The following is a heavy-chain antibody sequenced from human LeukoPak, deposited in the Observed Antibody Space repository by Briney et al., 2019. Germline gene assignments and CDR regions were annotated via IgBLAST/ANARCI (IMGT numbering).Heavy chain of an antibody. D-gene: IGHD3-10*01. Sequence: GGSLRVSCAASGFTFSSYAMSWVRQAPGKGLEWVSAISGSGGSTYYADSVKGRFTISRDNSKNTLYLQMNSLRAEDTAVYYCAKIIPYYGSGSYYNWGQGTLVTVSS. J-gene: IGHJ4*02. CDR1: GFTFSSYA. CDR2: ISGSGGST. CDR3: AKIIPYYGSGSYYN. V-gene: IGHV3-23*01.